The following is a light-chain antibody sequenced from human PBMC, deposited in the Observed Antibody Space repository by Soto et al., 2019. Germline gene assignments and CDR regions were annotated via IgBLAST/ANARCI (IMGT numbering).Light chain of an antibody. Sequence: QSALTQPASVSGSPGQSITISCTGTSSDVGGYNYVSWYQRHPGKAPKLMIFDVSNRPSGVSNRFSGSKSANTASLTISGLQAEDEADYFCSSYTSSTTPYVFGTGIKVTVL. CDR3: SSYTSSTTPYV. CDR2: DVS. J-gene: IGLJ1*01. V-gene: IGLV2-14*03. CDR1: SSDVGGYNY.